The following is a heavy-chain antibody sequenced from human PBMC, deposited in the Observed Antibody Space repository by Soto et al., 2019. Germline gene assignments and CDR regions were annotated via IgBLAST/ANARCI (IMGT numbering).Heavy chain of an antibody. V-gene: IGHV1-18*01. J-gene: IGHJ4*02. D-gene: IGHD6-6*01. Sequence: QVHLVQSGAEAKKPGASVKVSCKASGYTFTSYGITWVRQAPGQGLEWMGWISAHNGNTDYAQKLQGRVIVTRHTSTTTASRELRSLRSDDTAVYYCARGRDGDYWGQGALVTVSS. CDR3: ARGRDGDY. CDR2: ISAHNGNT. CDR1: GYTFTSYG.